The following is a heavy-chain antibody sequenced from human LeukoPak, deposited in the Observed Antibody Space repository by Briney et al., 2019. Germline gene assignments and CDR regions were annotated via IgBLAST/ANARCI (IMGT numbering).Heavy chain of an antibody. V-gene: IGHV3-30*04. CDR3: ARDRDGYHADFQY. CDR2: ISYDGSIK. J-gene: IGHJ1*01. CDR1: GFTFSNYA. Sequence: PGGSLRLSCAASGFTFSNYAMHWVRQAPGKGLEWVTVISYDGSIKYYADSVKGRFTISRGSSKNTLYLQMNSLRAEDTAVYYCARDRDGYHADFQYWGQGTLVTVSS. D-gene: IGHD5-24*01.